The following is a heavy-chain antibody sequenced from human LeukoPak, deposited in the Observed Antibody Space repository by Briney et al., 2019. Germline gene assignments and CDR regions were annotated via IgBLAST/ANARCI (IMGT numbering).Heavy chain of an antibody. Sequence: PGGSLGLSCAASGFAVSTNYMSWVRQAPGQGLEWVSVMYSDGSTYYADSMKGRFTISRDNSKNTLYLQMNSLRAEDTAVYYCARTTVGNGHDAFDIWGQGTMVTVSS. J-gene: IGHJ3*02. CDR2: MYSDGST. D-gene: IGHD1-14*01. V-gene: IGHV3-53*01. CDR3: ARTTVGNGHDAFDI. CDR1: GFAVSTNY.